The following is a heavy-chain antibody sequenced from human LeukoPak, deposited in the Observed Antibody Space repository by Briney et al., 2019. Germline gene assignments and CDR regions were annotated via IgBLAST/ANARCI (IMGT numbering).Heavy chain of an antibody. CDR1: GFTFSDYA. Sequence: GGSLRLSCTTSGFTFSDYAVSWVRQAPGKGLEWIGFIRNKANGGTTEYAAPVKGRFTISRDDSKTIAHLQMSSLKTEDTAVYYCSRFYSSGWASGAFDIWGQGTMVTVSS. D-gene: IGHD3-22*01. V-gene: IGHV3-49*04. J-gene: IGHJ3*02. CDR3: SRFYSSGWASGAFDI. CDR2: IRNKANGGTT.